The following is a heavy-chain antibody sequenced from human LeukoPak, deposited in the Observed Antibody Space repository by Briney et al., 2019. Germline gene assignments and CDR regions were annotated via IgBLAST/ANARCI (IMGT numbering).Heavy chain of an antibody. D-gene: IGHD3-22*01. Sequence: AGSLRLSCAASGFTFSSYARSWVRHAPGNGLEWFLAVRGSATSTYYADSVKGRFTIYRDNSKNPPSLQMTRLRAEDTAASYCAKGGRFYDSSGYADYWGQGTLVTVSS. CDR3: AKGGRFYDSSGYADY. CDR2: VRGSATST. V-gene: IGHV3-23*01. J-gene: IGHJ4*02. CDR1: GFTFSSYA.